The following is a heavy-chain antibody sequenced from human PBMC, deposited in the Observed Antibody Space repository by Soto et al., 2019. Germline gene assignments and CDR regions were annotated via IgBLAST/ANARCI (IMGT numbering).Heavy chain of an antibody. CDR2: INHSGTV. V-gene: IGHV4-34*01. J-gene: IGHJ4*02. CDR1: GGAFNGYY. CDR3: ARAGAALVRGSIGGFDY. Sequence: QVHLQQWGAGLLKPSETLSLTCAVNGGAFNGYYWTWIRQSPGKGLQWIGEINHSGTVDYNPSLKSRVTFSIDTSKKQFSVTLASVTAADTAVYYCARAGAALVRGSIGGFDYWGQGTLVTVSS. D-gene: IGHD3-16*01.